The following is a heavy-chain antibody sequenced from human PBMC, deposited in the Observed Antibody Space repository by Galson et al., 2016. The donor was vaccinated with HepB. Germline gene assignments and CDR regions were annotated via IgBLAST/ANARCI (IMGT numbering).Heavy chain of an antibody. Sequence: SVKVSCKAGGDTFSSYAISWVRQAPGQGLEWMGGIIPIFGTANYAQKFQGRVTISADESTSTAYMELTTLTDDDTAVYYCAREGRGSWSLGYWGQGTLVTVSS. CDR1: GDTFSSYA. CDR3: AREGRGSWSLGY. D-gene: IGHD6-13*01. J-gene: IGHJ4*02. V-gene: IGHV1-69*13. CDR2: IIPIFGTA.